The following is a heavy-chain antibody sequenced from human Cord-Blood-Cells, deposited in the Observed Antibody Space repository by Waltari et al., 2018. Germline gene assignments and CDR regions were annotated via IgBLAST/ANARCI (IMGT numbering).Heavy chain of an antibody. D-gene: IGHD6-13*01. CDR3: ARADSSSWYFDY. J-gene: IGHJ4*02. Sequence: EVQLVDSGGGLVKPGGSLRLSCAASGFTLRSYSMNWVRQAPGKGLEWVSSISSSSSYIYYADSVKGRFTISRDNAKNSLYLQMNSLRAEDTAVYYCARADSSSWYFDYWGQGTLVTVSS. CDR2: ISSSSSYI. CDR1: GFTLRSYS. V-gene: IGHV3-21*01.